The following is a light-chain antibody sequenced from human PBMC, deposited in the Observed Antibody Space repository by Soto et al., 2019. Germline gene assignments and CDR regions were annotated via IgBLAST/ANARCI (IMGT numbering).Light chain of an antibody. V-gene: IGKV1-39*01. J-gene: IGKJ5*01. Sequence: DIQMTQSPSSLSASVADRVTITCRASQNISSYLNWYQQKPGKAPKLLIYASSSLQSGVPSTFSGSGSGTDSTLTISSLQPEDFATYYCQQSYTPTITFGQGTRLEIK. CDR2: ASS. CDR3: QQSYTPTIT. CDR1: QNISSY.